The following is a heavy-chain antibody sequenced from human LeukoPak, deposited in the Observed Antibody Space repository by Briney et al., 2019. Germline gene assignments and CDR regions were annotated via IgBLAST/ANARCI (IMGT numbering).Heavy chain of an antibody. V-gene: IGHV1-46*01. J-gene: IGHJ4*02. CDR3: ARGSSSWPKDFDC. Sequence: ASVKVSCKASGYSFTNYYMDWVRQAPGQGLEWMGIINPSGGSTFYAQKFQGRVTMTRDTSTNTVYMELSSLRFEDTAVYYCARGSSSWPKDFDCWGQGTLVTVSS. D-gene: IGHD6-13*01. CDR1: GYSFTNYY. CDR2: INPSGGST.